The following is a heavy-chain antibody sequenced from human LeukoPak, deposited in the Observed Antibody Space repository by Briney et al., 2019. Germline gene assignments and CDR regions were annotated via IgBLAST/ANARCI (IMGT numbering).Heavy chain of an antibody. CDR1: GGSFSGYY. Sequence: SETLSLTCAVYGGSFSGYYWSWIRQPPGKGLEWIGEINHSGSTNHNPSLTSRATISVDTSKNQSSLKLSSLTAAATAVYYCARLATKSYRVDYWGQGTLVTVSS. CDR3: ARLATKSYRVDY. V-gene: IGHV4-34*04. D-gene: IGHD1-14*01. CDR2: INHSGST. J-gene: IGHJ4*02.